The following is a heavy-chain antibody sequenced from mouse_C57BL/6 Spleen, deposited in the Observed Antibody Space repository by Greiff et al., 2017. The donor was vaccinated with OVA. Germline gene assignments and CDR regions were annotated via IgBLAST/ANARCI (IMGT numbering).Heavy chain of an antibody. CDR3: TRGGNDVGYFDV. D-gene: IGHD2-2*01. CDR2: ISSGGDYI. V-gene: IGHV5-9-1*02. CDR1: GFTFSSYA. Sequence: DVMLVESGEGLVKPGGSLKLSCAASGFTFSSYAMSWVRQTPEKRLEWVAYISSGGDYIYYAATVKGRFTISRDNARNTLYLQMSSLKSEDTAMYYCTRGGNDVGYFDVWGTGTTVTVSS. J-gene: IGHJ1*03.